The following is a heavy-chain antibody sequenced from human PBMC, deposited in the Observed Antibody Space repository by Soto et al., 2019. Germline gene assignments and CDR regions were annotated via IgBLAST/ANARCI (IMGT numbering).Heavy chain of an antibody. Sequence: QVTLKESGPVLVKPTETLTLTCTVSGFSLSNARMGVSWIRQPPGKALEWLAHIFSNDETSYSTSRKSRLTISKDTSTIQVVLTMTNMAPVDTATYCCARMCGGYSGYDYYYYMDVWLKGTKVTFSS. CDR3: ARMCGGYSGYDYYYYMDV. V-gene: IGHV2-26*01. CDR2: IFSNDET. D-gene: IGHD5-12*01. CDR1: GFSLSNARMG. J-gene: IGHJ6*03.